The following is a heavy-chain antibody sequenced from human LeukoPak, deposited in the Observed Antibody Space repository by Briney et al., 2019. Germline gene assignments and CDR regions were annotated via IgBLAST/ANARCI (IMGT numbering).Heavy chain of an antibody. Sequence: TGGSLRLSCAASGFAFNTYSMNWVRQAPGKGLEWVSFIFSSSTYIYYTDSVKGRFTISRDNARNSMYLQMDNLRAEDTGVYYCARDFYDGFALDYWGQGTLVTVSS. D-gene: IGHD2/OR15-2a*01. CDR2: IFSSSTYI. J-gene: IGHJ4*02. V-gene: IGHV3-21*03. CDR1: GFAFNTYS. CDR3: ARDFYDGFALDY.